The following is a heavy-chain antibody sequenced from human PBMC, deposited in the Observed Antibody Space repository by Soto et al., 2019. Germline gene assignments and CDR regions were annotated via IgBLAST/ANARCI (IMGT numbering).Heavy chain of an antibody. Sequence: NPSETLSLTCTVSGGSISSYYWSWIRQPPGKGLEWIGYIYYSGSTNYNPSLKSRVTISVDTSKNQFSLKLSSVTAADTAVYYCAGTNYYDSSGYHPGAFDIWGQGTMVTVSS. CDR2: IYYSGST. D-gene: IGHD3-22*01. V-gene: IGHV4-59*01. CDR3: AGTNYYDSSGYHPGAFDI. CDR1: GGSISSYY. J-gene: IGHJ3*02.